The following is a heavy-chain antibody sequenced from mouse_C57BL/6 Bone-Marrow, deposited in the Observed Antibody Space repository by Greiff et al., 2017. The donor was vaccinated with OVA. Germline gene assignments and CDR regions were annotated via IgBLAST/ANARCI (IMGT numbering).Heavy chain of an antibody. CDR3: ARYRETGGFAY. J-gene: IGHJ3*01. V-gene: IGHV7-3*01. CDR2: IRNKANGYTT. D-gene: IGHD4-1*01. CDR1: GFTFTDYY. Sequence: EVQRVESGGGLVQPGGSLSLSCAASGFTFTDYYMSWVRQPPGKALEWLGFIRNKANGYTTEYSASVKGRFTISRDNSQSILYLQMNALRAEDSATYYCARYRETGGFAYWGQGTLVTVSA.